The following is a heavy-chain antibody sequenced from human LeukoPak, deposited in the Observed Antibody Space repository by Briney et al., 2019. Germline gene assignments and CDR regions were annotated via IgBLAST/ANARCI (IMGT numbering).Heavy chain of an antibody. CDR3: ARRTNDFDY. CDR2: ISSTTIYL. Sequence: GGSLRLSCAASGFTFSSYSMNWVRQAPGKGRELVSSISSTTIYLSSADSLHPLFTISTNNPNNSLYLQMNTLSAEDTAVYYCARRTNDFDYWGQGTLVTVSS. V-gene: IGHV3-21*01. J-gene: IGHJ4*02. D-gene: IGHD2-8*01. CDR1: GFTFSSYS.